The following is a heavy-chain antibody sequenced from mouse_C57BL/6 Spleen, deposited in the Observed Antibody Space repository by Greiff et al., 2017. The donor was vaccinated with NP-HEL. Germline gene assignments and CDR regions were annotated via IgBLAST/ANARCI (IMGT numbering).Heavy chain of an antibody. CDR3: TQATWSWFAY. V-gene: IGHV14-4*01. J-gene: IGHJ3*01. CDR2: IDPENGDT. D-gene: IGHD3-2*02. Sequence: EVQLQQSGAELVRPGASVKLSCTASGFNIKDDYMHWVKQRPEQGLEWIGWIDPENGDTEYASKFQGKATITADTSSNTAYLQLSSLTSEDTAVYYCTQATWSWFAYWGQGTLVTVSA. CDR1: GFNIKDDY.